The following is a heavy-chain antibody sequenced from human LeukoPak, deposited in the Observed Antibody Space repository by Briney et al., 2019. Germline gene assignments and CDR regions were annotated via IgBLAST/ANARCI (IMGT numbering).Heavy chain of an antibody. CDR3: AKASPRRSSWYKGPYYYYYYMDV. CDR2: ISSSSSYI. D-gene: IGHD6-13*01. CDR1: GFTFSSYS. V-gene: IGHV3-21*04. J-gene: IGHJ6*03. Sequence: SGGSLRLSCAASGFTFSSYSMNWVRQAPGKGLEWVSCISSSSSYIYYADSVKGRFTISRDNSKNTLYLQMNSLRAEDTAVYYCAKASPRRSSWYKGPYYYYYYMDVWGKGTTVTISS.